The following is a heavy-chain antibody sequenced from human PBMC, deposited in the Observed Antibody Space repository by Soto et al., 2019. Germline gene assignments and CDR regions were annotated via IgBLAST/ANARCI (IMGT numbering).Heavy chain of an antibody. J-gene: IGHJ4*02. CDR3: ARGGVGRGYSYGYFDY. V-gene: IGHV4-31*03. CDR1: GGSISSGGYY. Sequence: SETLSLTCTVSGGSISSGGYYWSWIRQHPGKGLEWIGYIYYSGSTYYNPSLKSRVTISVDTSKNQFSLKLSSVTAADTAVYYCARGGVGRGYSYGYFDYWGQGTLVTVSS. CDR2: IYYSGST. D-gene: IGHD5-18*01.